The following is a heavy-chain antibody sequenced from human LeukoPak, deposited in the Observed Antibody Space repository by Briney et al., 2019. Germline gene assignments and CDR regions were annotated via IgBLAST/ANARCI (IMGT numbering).Heavy chain of an antibody. J-gene: IGHJ4*02. V-gene: IGHV3-23*01. CDR1: GFTFSSYA. CDR3: AKDLVAIVGLSGEDY. D-gene: IGHD3-9*01. CDR2: ISGSGGSR. Sequence: GGSLRLSCAASGFTFSSYAMSWVRQAPGKGLEWVSAISGSGGSRYYADSVTGRFTISRDNSKNTLYLQMNSLRAEDTAVYYCAKDLVAIVGLSGEDYWGQGTLVTVSS.